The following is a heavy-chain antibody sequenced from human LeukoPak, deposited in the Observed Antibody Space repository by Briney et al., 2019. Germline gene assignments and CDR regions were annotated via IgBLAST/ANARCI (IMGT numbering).Heavy chain of an antibody. CDR1: GFTFSSYG. J-gene: IGHJ3*02. Sequence: GGSLRLSCAASGFTFSSYGMHWVRQAPGKGLEWVAVISYDGSNKYCADSVKGRFTISRDNSKNTLYLQMNSLRAEDTAVYYCARGIADDAFDIWGQGTMVTVSS. CDR3: ARGIADDAFDI. CDR2: ISYDGSNK. V-gene: IGHV3-30*19. D-gene: IGHD6-13*01.